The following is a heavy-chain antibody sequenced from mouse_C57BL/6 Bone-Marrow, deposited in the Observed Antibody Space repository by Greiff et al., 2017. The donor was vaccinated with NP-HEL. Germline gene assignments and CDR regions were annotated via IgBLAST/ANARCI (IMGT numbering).Heavy chain of an antibody. V-gene: IGHV1-39*01. CDR2: INPNYGTT. Sequence: VQLKQSGPELVKPGASVKISCKASGYSFTDYNMNWVKQSNGKSLEWIGVINPNYGTTSYNQKFKGKATLTVDQSSSTAYMQLNSLTSEDSAVYYCARYGSFVYYYGSSPYYYAMDYWGQGTSVTVSS. CDR1: GYSFTDYN. J-gene: IGHJ4*01. CDR3: ARYGSFVYYYGSSPYYYAMDY. D-gene: IGHD1-1*01.